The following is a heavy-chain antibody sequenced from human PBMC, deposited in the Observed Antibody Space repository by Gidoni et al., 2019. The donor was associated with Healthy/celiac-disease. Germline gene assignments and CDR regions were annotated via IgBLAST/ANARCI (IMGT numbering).Heavy chain of an antibody. J-gene: IGHJ6*02. CDR3: ARARYFGVVVAAYYYYYGMDV. CDR1: GGTFSSYA. CDR2: IIPIFGTA. Sequence: QVQLVQSGAEVKKPGSSVKVSCKASGGTFSSYAISWVRQAPGQGLEWMGGIIPIFGTANYAQKFQGRVTITADESTSTAYMELSSLRSEDTAVYYCARARYFGVVVAAYYYYYGMDVWGQGTTVTVSS. V-gene: IGHV1-69*01. D-gene: IGHD2-15*01.